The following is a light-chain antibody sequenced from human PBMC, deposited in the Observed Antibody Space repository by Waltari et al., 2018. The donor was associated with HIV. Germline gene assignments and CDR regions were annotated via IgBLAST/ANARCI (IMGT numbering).Light chain of an antibody. CDR2: WAS. Sequence: DIVLTHSSDSLAVSLGERATINCVSSQSVSYTSNNRNYLAWYQQKPGQPPRLLISWASTRESGVPDRFSGRGSGTDFTLTISSLQAEDVAVYYCQQYYRPPLTFGGGTKVEI. CDR1: QSVSYTSNNRNY. V-gene: IGKV4-1*01. J-gene: IGKJ4*01. CDR3: QQYYRPPLT.